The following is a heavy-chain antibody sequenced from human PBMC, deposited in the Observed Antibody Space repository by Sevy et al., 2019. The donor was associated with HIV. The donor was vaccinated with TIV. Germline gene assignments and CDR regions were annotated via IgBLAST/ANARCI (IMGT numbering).Heavy chain of an antibody. J-gene: IGHJ6*02. CDR1: GFTFSSYA. V-gene: IGHV3-30-3*01. Sequence: GGSLRLSCAASGFTFSSYAMHWVRQAPGKGLEWVAVISYDGSNKYYADSVKGRFTISRDNSKNTLYLQMNSLRAEDTAVYYCARDRITIFGGDYYYYGMDVWGQGTTVTVSS. CDR2: ISYDGSNK. CDR3: ARDRITIFGGDYYYYGMDV. D-gene: IGHD3-3*01.